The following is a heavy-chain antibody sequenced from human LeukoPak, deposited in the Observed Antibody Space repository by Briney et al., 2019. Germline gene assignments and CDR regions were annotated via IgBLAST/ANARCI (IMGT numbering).Heavy chain of an antibody. CDR3: ARAGTGDYYYYMDV. D-gene: IGHD6-19*01. Sequence: GASVKVSCKASGGTFSSYAISWVRQAPGQGLEWMGGIIPIFGTANYAQKFQGRVTITADKSTSTAYMELSSLRSEDTAVYYCARAGTGDYYYYMDVWGKGATVTVSS. V-gene: IGHV1-69*06. CDR1: GGTFSSYA. J-gene: IGHJ6*03. CDR2: IIPIFGTA.